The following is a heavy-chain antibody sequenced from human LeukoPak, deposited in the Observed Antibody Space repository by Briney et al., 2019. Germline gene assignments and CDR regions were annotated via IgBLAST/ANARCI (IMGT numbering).Heavy chain of an antibody. V-gene: IGHV3-23*01. CDR3: AKDWGYYYDSSGYPHGLVDY. Sequence: GGSLRLSCAASGFTFSSYAMSWVRQAPGKGLEWVSAISGSGGSTYYADSVKGRFTISRDNSKNTLYLQMNSLRAEDTAVYYCAKDWGYYYDSSGYPHGLVDYWGQGTLVTVSS. J-gene: IGHJ4*02. D-gene: IGHD3-22*01. CDR1: GFTFSSYA. CDR2: ISGSGGST.